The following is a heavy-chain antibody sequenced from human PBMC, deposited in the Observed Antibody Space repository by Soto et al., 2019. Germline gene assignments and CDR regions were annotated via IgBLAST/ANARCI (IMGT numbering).Heavy chain of an antibody. D-gene: IGHD6-6*01. CDR3: ARGNRPPTYYFEY. CDR1: GYIFTSYW. J-gene: IGHJ4*02. CDR2: IYPVDSDS. V-gene: IGHV5-51*01. Sequence: GESLKISCKASGYIFTSYWIVWVLHMPGKGLDFIGIIYPVDSDSRYSPSFQGQFTISADNSIITSYLQWISLKASDTAIYYCARGNRPPTYYFEYLGQGTLVTVS.